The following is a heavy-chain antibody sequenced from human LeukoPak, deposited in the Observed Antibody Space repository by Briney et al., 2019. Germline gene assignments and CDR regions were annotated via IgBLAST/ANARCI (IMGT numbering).Heavy chain of an antibody. CDR3: ARGGYSYEGIDY. Sequence: GRSLRLSCAASGFTVSSNYMSWVRQAPGKGLEWVSVIYSGGSTYYADSVKGRFTISRDNPKNTLYLQMNSLRAEDTAVYYCARGGYSYEGIDYWGQGTLVTVSS. V-gene: IGHV3-66*01. CDR1: GFTVSSNY. J-gene: IGHJ4*02. CDR2: IYSGGST. D-gene: IGHD5-18*01.